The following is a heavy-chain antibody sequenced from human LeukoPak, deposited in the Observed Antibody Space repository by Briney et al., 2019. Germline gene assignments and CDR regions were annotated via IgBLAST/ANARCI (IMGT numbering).Heavy chain of an antibody. CDR1: GFTFSNYA. Sequence: PGGSLRLSCATSGFTFSNYAMSWVRQAPGKGLEWLAAIRYSGRTTYYADSVEGRFTISSDNSKNALYLQMNNLRAEDTAVYYCATLDVNTVTLPSDVYWGQGTLVTVSS. CDR2: IRYSGRTT. V-gene: IGHV3-23*01. CDR3: ATLDVNTVTLPSDVY. J-gene: IGHJ4*02. D-gene: IGHD4-17*01.